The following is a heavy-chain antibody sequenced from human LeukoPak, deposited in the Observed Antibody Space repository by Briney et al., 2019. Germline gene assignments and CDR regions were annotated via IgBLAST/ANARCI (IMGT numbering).Heavy chain of an antibody. CDR1: GFTFSSYA. CDR3: AKSTMVRGVILAKTYYFDY. CDR2: ISGSGGST. D-gene: IGHD3-10*01. V-gene: IGHV3-23*01. J-gene: IGHJ4*02. Sequence: GGSLRLSCAASGFTFSSYAMSWVRQAPGKGLEWVSAISGSGGSTYYADSVKGRFTISRDNSKNTLHLQMNSLRAEDTAVYYCAKSTMVRGVILAKTYYFDYWGQGTLVTVSS.